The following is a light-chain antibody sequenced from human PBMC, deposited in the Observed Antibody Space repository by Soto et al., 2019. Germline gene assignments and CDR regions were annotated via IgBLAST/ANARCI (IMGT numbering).Light chain of an antibody. CDR3: QQYGSSPPIT. CDR1: QSVSSSY. V-gene: IGKV3-20*01. CDR2: GAS. J-gene: IGKJ5*01. Sequence: EIVLTQSPGTLSLSPGERATLSFRASQSVSSSYLAWYQQKPGQAPRLLIYGASSRATGIPDRFSGSGSGTHFTLTISRLEPEDFAVYYCQQYGSSPPITFGQGTRLEIK.